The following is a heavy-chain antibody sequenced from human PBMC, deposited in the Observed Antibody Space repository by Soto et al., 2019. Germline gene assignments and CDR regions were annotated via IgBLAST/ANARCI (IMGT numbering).Heavy chain of an antibody. CDR1: GGSISSYY. J-gene: IGHJ4*02. V-gene: IGHV4-59*01. CDR2: IYNTGNT. Sequence: PSETLSLTCTVSGGSISSYYWSWIRQPPGKGLEWTGYIYNTGNTKYNPSLRSRVTISVDTSKNQFSLKVSSVTATDTAVYYCARGYCSGASCYFNYWGQGTLVTVSS. D-gene: IGHD2-15*01. CDR3: ARGYCSGASCYFNY.